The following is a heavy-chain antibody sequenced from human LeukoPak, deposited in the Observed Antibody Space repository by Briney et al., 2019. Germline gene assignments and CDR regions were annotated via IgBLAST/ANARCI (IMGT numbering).Heavy chain of an antibody. CDR3: ARDTPSIASRRGYYYYYMDV. CDR1: GGSISSGSYY. D-gene: IGHD6-6*01. V-gene: IGHV4-61*02. CDR2: IYSSGGT. Sequence: SETPSLTCTVSGGSISSGSYYWSWIRQPAGKGLEWIGRIYSSGGTNYNPSLKSRVTISGDSSKNQFSLKLSSVTAADTAMYYCARDTPSIASRRGYYYYYMDVWGTGTSVTVSS. J-gene: IGHJ6*03.